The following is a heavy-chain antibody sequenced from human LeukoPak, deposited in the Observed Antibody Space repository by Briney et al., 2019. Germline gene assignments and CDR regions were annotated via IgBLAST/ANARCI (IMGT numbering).Heavy chain of an antibody. J-gene: IGHJ4*02. CDR2: IANNGDT. D-gene: IGHD2-15*01. V-gene: IGHV4-59*08. Sequence: SETLSLTCTVSGASITSSYWSWIRQSPGKGLECIGYIANNGDTNYNPSLRGRVTISMDTSKNQFSLRLRFVTAEDTAVYFCASTARIFEYWGQGTLVTVS. CDR1: GASITSSY. CDR3: ASTARIFEY.